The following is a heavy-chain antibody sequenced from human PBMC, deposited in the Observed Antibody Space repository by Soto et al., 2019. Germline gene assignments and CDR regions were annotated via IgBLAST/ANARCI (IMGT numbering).Heavy chain of an antibody. D-gene: IGHD2-15*01. V-gene: IGHV4-39*01. CDR3: ARRLVVVVAASYDAFDI. CDR1: GGSISSSSYY. Sequence: SETLSLTCTVSGGSISSSSYYWGWIRQPPGKGLEWIGSIYCSGSTYYNPSLKSRVTISVDTSKNQFSLKLSSVTAADTAVYYCARRLVVVVAASYDAFDIWGQGTMVTVSS. CDR2: IYCSGST. J-gene: IGHJ3*02.